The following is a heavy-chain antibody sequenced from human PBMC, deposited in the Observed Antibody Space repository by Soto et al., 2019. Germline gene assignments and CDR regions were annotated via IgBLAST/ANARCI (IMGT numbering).Heavy chain of an antibody. D-gene: IGHD3-10*01. V-gene: IGHV3-74*01. J-gene: IGHJ4*02. Sequence: EVQLVESGGGLVQPGGSLRLSCATSGFTFSSNWMHWVRQVPGKGLLWVSRIEEYGNTINYADSVRGRFPISRDTAKKPWYLERNSLRADDTALYYCTRDIGGKGAYWGPGTLVTVSS. CDR1: GFTFSSNW. CDR2: IEEYGNTI. CDR3: TRDIGGKGAY.